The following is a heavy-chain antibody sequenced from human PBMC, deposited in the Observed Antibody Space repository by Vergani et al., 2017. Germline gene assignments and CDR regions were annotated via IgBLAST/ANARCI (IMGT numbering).Heavy chain of an antibody. CDR2: IYHSGST. J-gene: IGHJ4*02. CDR3: ARSSIVGATSPKFDY. V-gene: IGHV4-30-2*01. D-gene: IGHD1-26*01. CDR1: GGSISSGGYS. Sequence: QLQLQESGSGLVKPSQTLSLTCAVSGGSISSGGYSWSWIRQPPGKGLEWIGYIYHSGSTYYNPSLKSQVTISVDRSKNQFSLKLSSVTAADTAVYYCARSSIVGATSPKFDYWGQGTLVTVSS.